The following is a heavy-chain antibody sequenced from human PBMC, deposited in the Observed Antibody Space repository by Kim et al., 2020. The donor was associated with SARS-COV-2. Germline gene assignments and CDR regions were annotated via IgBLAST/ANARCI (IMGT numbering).Heavy chain of an antibody. CDR2: ISIGGERE. D-gene: IGHD2-15*01. CDR1: GFTFGNYG. V-gene: IGHV3-23*01. CDR3: ANYLNSGGRVSQFDY. Sequence: GGSLRLSCAVSGFTFGNYGMSWVRQTPGKGLEWISSISIGGEREYYAESVRGRFTTSRDNSKNNLYLQMKSLRVEDTAGYFCANYLNSGGRVSQFDYWG. J-gene: IGHJ4*01.